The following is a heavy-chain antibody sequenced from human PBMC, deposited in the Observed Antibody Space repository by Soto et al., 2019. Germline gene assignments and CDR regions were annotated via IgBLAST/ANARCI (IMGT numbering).Heavy chain of an antibody. V-gene: IGHV4-39*01. D-gene: IGHD3-22*01. CDR3: ARHEYVSSSYDLLDV. J-gene: IGHJ3*01. CDR1: GGSVTNINYF. CDR2: IYYTGTT. Sequence: KTPETLSLTCSVSGGSVTNINYFWAWIRQSPGKGLEWIANIYYTGTTFYNPSLRRRVSMTIDASKNRFSLNLSSVTASDTALYYCARHEYVSSSYDLLDVWGRGTMVTVSS.